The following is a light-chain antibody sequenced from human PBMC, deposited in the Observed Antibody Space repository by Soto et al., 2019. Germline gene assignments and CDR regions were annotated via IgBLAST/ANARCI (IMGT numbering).Light chain of an antibody. Sequence: EIVMTQSPVPLSVSPGESAALSCRASQSVGRNFAWYQQRPGQAPRVLIYGTSTRATGVPARFSGSGSGTDFTLTISSLQSEDFAVYYCQQYNKWPYTFGQGTRLEIK. CDR1: QSVGRN. CDR2: GTS. CDR3: QQYNKWPYT. V-gene: IGKV3-15*01. J-gene: IGKJ2*01.